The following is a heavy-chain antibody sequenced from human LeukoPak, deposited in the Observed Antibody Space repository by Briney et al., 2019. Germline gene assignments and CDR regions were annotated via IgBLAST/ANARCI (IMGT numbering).Heavy chain of an antibody. CDR2: TYYSGST. CDR3: AREGPSGSLDY. J-gene: IGHJ4*02. V-gene: IGHV4-31*03. CDR1: GGSISSGGYY. D-gene: IGHD1-26*01. Sequence: SETLSLTCTVSGGSISSGGYYWSWIRQHPGKGLEWIGYTYYSGSTYYNPSLKSRVTISVDTSKNQFSLKLSSVTAADTAVYYCAREGPSGSLDYWGQGTLVTVSS.